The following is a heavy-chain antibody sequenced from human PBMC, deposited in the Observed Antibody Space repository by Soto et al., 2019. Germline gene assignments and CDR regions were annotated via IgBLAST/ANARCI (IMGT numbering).Heavy chain of an antibody. CDR2: INTDGGSP. CDR3: AREAGYCSRTSCYRRAFDT. J-gene: IGHJ3*02. V-gene: IGHV3-74*03. CDR1: GFSFSGHW. D-gene: IGHD2-2*01. Sequence: EVQLVESGGDLVQPGGSLRLSCAASGFSFSGHWMHWVRQVPGKGLEWVSRINTDGGSPAYADSVKGGFTISRDNAKNTLYLQMNGLRAEDTAVYYCAREAGYCSRTSCYRRAFDTWGQGTTVTVSS.